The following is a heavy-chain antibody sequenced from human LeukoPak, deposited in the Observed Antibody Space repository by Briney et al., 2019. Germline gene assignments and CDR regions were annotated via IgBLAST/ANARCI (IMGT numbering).Heavy chain of an antibody. CDR2: IYYSGST. V-gene: IGHV4-59*01. CDR1: GGSLSSYY. CDR3: ARGNPPYWYFDL. Sequence: PSETLSLTCTDSGGSLSSYYWSWIRQPPGKGLEWIGYIYYSGSTNYNPSPKSRVTISVDTSKNQFSLKLSSVTAADTAVYYCARGNPPYWYFDLWGRGTLATVSS. J-gene: IGHJ2*01.